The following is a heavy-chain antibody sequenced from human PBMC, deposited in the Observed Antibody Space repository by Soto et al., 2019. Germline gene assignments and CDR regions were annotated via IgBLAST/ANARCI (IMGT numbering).Heavy chain of an antibody. Sequence: SETLSLTCTVSGGSISSYYWSWIRQPPGKGLEWIGYIYYSGSTNYNPSLKSRVTISVDTSKSQFSLKLSSVTAADTAVYYCARSVYYYYYYMDVWGKGTTVTVSS. J-gene: IGHJ6*03. CDR1: GGSISSYY. CDR2: IYYSGST. V-gene: IGHV4-59*08. CDR3: ARSVYYYYYYMDV.